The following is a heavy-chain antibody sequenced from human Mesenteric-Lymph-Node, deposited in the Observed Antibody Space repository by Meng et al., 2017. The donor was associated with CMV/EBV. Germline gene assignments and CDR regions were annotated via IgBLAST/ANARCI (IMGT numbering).Heavy chain of an antibody. CDR1: SFSDYD. D-gene: IGHD3-10*01. CDR2: ISHSGST. Sequence: SFSDYDWTWIRQPPGEGLEWIGEISHSGSTSYNPALKSRVTLSLDASKKHLSLGLRSVTAADAAVYYCARGGTSLPFGARQNTLDHWGQGILVTVSS. V-gene: IGHV4-34*01. CDR3: ARGGTSLPFGARQNTLDH. J-gene: IGHJ4*02.